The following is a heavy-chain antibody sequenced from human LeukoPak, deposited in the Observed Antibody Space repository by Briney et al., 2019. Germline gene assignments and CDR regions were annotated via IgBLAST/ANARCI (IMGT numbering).Heavy chain of an antibody. CDR2: ISDSGGTT. D-gene: IGHD6-19*01. Sequence: PGGSLRLSCAASGFTFSSLAMGWVRQPPGKGLEWVSVISDSGGTTYYADSVKGRSTISRDNSRNTLYLQMNSLRVEDTAVYYCAKDARRSSGWYFFDHWGQGTLVTVSS. CDR1: GFTFSSLA. J-gene: IGHJ4*02. CDR3: AKDARRSSGWYFFDH. V-gene: IGHV3-23*01.